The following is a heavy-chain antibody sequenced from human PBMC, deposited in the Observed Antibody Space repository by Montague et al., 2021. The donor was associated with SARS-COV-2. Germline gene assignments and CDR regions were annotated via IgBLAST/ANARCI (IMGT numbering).Heavy chain of an antibody. CDR3: ARGTDRERYSGGYFELYFDL. Sequence: SETLSLTCTVSGGSITSYYWSWIRQPAGKGLECIGLIYTSGSTNYNPSPKSRVTMSVDTSRKQFSLKLTSVTAADTAVYYCARGTDRERYSGGYFELYFDLWGRGTMVAVSS. V-gene: IGHV4-4*07. CDR1: GGSITSYY. CDR2: IYTSGST. D-gene: IGHD1-26*01. J-gene: IGHJ2*01.